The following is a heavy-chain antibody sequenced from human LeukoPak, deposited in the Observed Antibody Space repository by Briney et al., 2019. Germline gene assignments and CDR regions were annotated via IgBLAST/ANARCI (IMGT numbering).Heavy chain of an antibody. J-gene: IGHJ3*02. CDR3: AEVRPSAYDI. Sequence: GGSLRLSCAASGFTFSSYTMSWVRQAPGKGLEWISSISSSSSPIYYADSVKGRFTISRDNAENSLYLQMNSLRDEDTAVYYCAEVRPSAYDIWGQGTLVTISS. CDR2: ISSSSSPI. D-gene: IGHD3-10*01. CDR1: GFTFSSYT. V-gene: IGHV3-48*02.